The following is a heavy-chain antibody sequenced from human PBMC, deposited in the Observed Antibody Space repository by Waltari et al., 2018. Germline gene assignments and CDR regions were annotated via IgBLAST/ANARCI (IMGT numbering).Heavy chain of an antibody. Sequence: QVQLQESGPGLVKPSGTLSLTCSVSEYSISTGFYWGWVRQTPGTGLEWIGSIYHLGNTRYNPPLNSRAAVSMDMSKNQFSLRLTAVTAADTAVYYCARHRLDRGDSFDFWGQGVLVTVSS. D-gene: IGHD3-22*01. CDR1: EYSISTGFY. V-gene: IGHV4-38-2*02. CDR2: IYHLGNT. CDR3: ARHRLDRGDSFDF. J-gene: IGHJ4*02.